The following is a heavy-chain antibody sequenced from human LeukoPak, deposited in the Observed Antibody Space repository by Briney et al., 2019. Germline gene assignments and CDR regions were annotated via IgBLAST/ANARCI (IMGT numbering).Heavy chain of an antibody. CDR3: AREVIVVPAANYFDY. CDR1: GFTFSSYS. CDR2: ISSSNSYI. V-gene: IGHV3-21*01. J-gene: IGHJ4*02. D-gene: IGHD2-2*01. Sequence: GGSLRLSCAASGFTFSSYSMNWVRQAPGKGLEWVSSISSSNSYIYYADSVKGRFTISRDNAKNSLYLQMNSLRAEDTAVYYCAREVIVVPAANYFDYWGQGTLVTVSS.